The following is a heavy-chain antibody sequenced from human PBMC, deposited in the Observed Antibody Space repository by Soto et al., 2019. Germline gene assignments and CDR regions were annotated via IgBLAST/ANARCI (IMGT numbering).Heavy chain of an antibody. CDR2: IYYSGST. J-gene: IGHJ5*02. CDR3: ARRGAEYQLLLHNWFDP. V-gene: IGHV4-31*03. CDR1: GGSISSGGYY. D-gene: IGHD2-2*01. Sequence: QVQLQESGPGLVKPSQTLSLTCTVSGGSISSGGYYWSWIRQHPGKGLGWIGYIYYSGSTYYNPSLKSRVTISVDTSKNQFSLKLSSVTAADTAVYYCARRGAEYQLLLHNWFDPWGQGTLVTVSS.